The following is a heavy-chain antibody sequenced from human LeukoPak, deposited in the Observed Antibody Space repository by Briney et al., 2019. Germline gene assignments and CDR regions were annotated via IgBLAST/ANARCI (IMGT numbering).Heavy chain of an antibody. J-gene: IGHJ4*02. Sequence: GGSLRLSCAASGFTFSSYAMHWVRQAPGKGLEGVAVISYDGSNKYYADSVKGRFTISRDNSKKTLYLQMNSLRAEDTAVYYCARDFPLYSSGWGLDYWGQGTLVTVSS. CDR1: GFTFSSYA. D-gene: IGHD6-19*01. CDR3: ARDFPLYSSGWGLDY. V-gene: IGHV3-30*01. CDR2: ISYDGSNK.